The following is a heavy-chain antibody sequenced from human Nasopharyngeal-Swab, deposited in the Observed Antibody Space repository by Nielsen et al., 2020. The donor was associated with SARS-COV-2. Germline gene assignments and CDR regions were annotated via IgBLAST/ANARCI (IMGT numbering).Heavy chain of an antibody. D-gene: IGHD6-19*01. J-gene: IGHJ4*02. Sequence: GSLRLSCAASGFTFSSYAMHWVRQAPGKGLEWVAVISYDGSNKYYADSVKGRFTISRDNSKNTLYLQMNSLRAEDTAVYYCAREGDIAVADYWGQGTLVTVSS. CDR1: GFTFSSYA. CDR2: ISYDGSNK. CDR3: AREGDIAVADY. V-gene: IGHV3-30*04.